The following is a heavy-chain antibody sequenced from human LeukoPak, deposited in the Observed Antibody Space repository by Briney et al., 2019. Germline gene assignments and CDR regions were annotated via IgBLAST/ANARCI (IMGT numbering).Heavy chain of an antibody. V-gene: IGHV1-2*02. CDR2: INPNSGGT. D-gene: IGHD5-12*01. J-gene: IGHJ4*02. Sequence: ASVKVSCKASGYTFTTYYIHWVRQAPGQGLEWMGWINPNSGGTNYAQKFQGRVTMTRDTSISTAYMELSRLRSDDTAVYYCAREVGYTDSDYGYWGQGTLVTVSS. CDR3: AREVGYTDSDYGY. CDR1: GYTFTTYY.